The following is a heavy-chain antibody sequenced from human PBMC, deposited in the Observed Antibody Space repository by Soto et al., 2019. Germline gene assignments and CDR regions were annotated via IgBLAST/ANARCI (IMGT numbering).Heavy chain of an antibody. V-gene: IGHV3-48*01. CDR1: GFTFSSYS. D-gene: IGHD2-2*01. CDR3: ARGSLKDCSSTSCNYYFDY. J-gene: IGHJ4*02. Sequence: PGGSLRLSCEASGFTFSSYSMNGVLQGPGKGLEWVSYISSSSSTIYYADSVKGRFTISRDNAKNSLYLQMNSLRAEDTAVYYCARGSLKDCSSTSCNYYFDYWGQGT. CDR2: ISSSSSTI.